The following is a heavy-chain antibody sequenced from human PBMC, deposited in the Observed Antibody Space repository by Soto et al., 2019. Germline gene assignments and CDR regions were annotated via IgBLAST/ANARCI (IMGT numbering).Heavy chain of an antibody. D-gene: IGHD3-16*01. J-gene: IGHJ4*02. CDR1: GFSFDNYG. Sequence: GGSLRLSCVASGFSFDNYGMSWVRQAPGEGLEWVSAIKSDGTSTYYAASVEDRFTISRDNSKNTLYLQLNSLRAEDTAVYYCAQLGLMTFSHKHYFNHWGRGTLVTVSS. CDR2: IKSDGTST. V-gene: IGHV3-23*01. CDR3: AQLGLMTFSHKHYFNH.